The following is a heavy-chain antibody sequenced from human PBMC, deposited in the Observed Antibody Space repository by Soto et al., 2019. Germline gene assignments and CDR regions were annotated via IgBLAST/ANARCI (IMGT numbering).Heavy chain of an antibody. V-gene: IGHV3-48*03. CDR1: GFTFSSYE. Sequence: LRLSCAASGFTFSSYEMNWVRQAPGKGLEWVSYISSSGSTIYYADSVKGRFTISRDNAKNSLYLQMNSLRAEDTAVYYCARLGQYQLLPGFDPWGQGTLVTVSS. J-gene: IGHJ5*02. CDR3: ARLGQYQLLPGFDP. D-gene: IGHD2-2*01. CDR2: ISSSGSTI.